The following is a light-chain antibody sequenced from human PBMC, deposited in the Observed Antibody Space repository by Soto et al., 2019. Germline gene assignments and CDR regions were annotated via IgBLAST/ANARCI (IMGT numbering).Light chain of an antibody. Sequence: ETVLTQSPGTLSLSPGDRATLSFRASQSVSSSYLAWYQQKPGQAPRLLIYGASSRATGIPDRFSGSGSGTDFTLTISRLEPEDFAVYYCQQYGSSPWTFGQGTKVDIK. CDR3: QQYGSSPWT. CDR1: QSVSSSY. J-gene: IGKJ1*01. V-gene: IGKV3-20*01. CDR2: GAS.